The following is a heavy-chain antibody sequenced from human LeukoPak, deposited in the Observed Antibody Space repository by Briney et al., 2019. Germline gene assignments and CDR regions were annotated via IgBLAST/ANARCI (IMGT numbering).Heavy chain of an antibody. CDR2: INSDGSRI. CDR1: GFTFSSYW. Sequence: PGGSLRLSCAASGFTFSSYWMHWVRQAPGKGLVWVSRINSDGSRIIYADSVKGRFTISRDNPKRTLSLQMSSLRAEDTAVYYCARDKGDYEFVWGNYRSYHDYGMDVWGQGTTVTVSS. V-gene: IGHV3-74*01. D-gene: IGHD3-16*02. J-gene: IGHJ6*02. CDR3: ARDKGDYEFVWGNYRSYHDYGMDV.